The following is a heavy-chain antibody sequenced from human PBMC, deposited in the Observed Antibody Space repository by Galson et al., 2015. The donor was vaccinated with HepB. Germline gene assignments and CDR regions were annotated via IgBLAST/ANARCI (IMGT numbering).Heavy chain of an antibody. CDR3: ARGKYYYDSSGYYITGFDY. CDR1: GFTFSDYY. V-gene: IGHV3-11*06. J-gene: IGHJ4*02. Sequence: SLRLSCAASGFTFSDYYMSWIRQAPGKGLEWVSYISSSSSYTNYADSVKGRFTISRDNAKNSLYLQMNSLRAEDTAVYYCARGKYYYDSSGYYITGFDYWGQGT. CDR2: ISSSSSYT. D-gene: IGHD3-22*01.